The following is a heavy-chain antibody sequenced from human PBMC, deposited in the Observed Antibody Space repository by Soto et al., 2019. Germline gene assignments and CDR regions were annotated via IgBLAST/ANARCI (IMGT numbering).Heavy chain of an antibody. CDR3: GRGVMGDYGIDV. Sequence: EVQLVESGGGLVQPGGSLRLSCAASGFTFSSYWLHWARQAPGKGLVWVSRIKYDESDRGYADSVKGRFTISRDNAKNTLYLQMNSLRAEDTAVYFCGRGVMGDYGIDVWGQGTTVSVSS. CDR2: IKYDESDR. V-gene: IGHV3-74*01. D-gene: IGHD3-16*01. CDR1: GFTFSSYW. J-gene: IGHJ6*02.